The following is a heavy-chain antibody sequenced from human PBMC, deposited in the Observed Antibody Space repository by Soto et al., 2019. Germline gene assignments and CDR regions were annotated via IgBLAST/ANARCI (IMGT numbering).Heavy chain of an antibody. CDR1: GFTFSDFS. D-gene: IGHD2-8*01. J-gene: IGHJ3*02. Sequence: EVHLLESGGGVVQPGGSLRLSCAASGFTFSDFSMSWVRQTPGKGLQWVSGVGGSDDDKHYADSVRARFIVSRDNSTNALHLQLNSLRADETAIYYCAKAAPAFNGVLDPFDMWGQGAEGTVSS. CDR2: VGGSDDDK. CDR3: AKAAPAFNGVLDPFDM. V-gene: IGHV3-23*01.